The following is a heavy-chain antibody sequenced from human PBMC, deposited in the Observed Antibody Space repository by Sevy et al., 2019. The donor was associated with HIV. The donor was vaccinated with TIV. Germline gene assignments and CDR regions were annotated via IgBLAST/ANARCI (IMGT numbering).Heavy chain of an antibody. D-gene: IGHD3-22*01. J-gene: IGHJ6*02. CDR2: IIPIFGTA. CDR3: ARDEYYYDSSGYYYYYYYYGMDV. V-gene: IGHV1-69*13. Sequence: ASVKVSCKASGGTFSSYAISWVRQAPGQGLEWMGGIIPIFGTANYAQKFQGRVTITADESTSTAYMELSSLRSEDTAVYYRARDEYYYDSSGYYYYYYYYGMDVWGQGTTVTVSS. CDR1: GGTFSSYA.